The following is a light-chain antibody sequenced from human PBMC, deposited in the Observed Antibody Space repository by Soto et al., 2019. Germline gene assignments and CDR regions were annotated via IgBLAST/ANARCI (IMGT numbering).Light chain of an antibody. CDR3: QQDNNWPPDRT. Sequence: EIVMTQSPATLSVSPGARATLSCRASPSVGSNLAWYQQKPGQAPRLLIYGASTRATGIPARFSGSGSGTEFTLTISSLQSEDFAMYFCQQDNNWPPDRTFGQGTKVEIK. CDR1: PSVGSN. J-gene: IGKJ1*01. V-gene: IGKV3-15*01. CDR2: GAS.